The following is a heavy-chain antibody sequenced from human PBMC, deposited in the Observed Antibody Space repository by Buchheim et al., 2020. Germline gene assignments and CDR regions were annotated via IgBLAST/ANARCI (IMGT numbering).Heavy chain of an antibody. CDR1: GFTFSSYG. CDR2: IWYDGSNK. CDR3: ARESSQPGIAVAGNAFDP. J-gene: IGHJ5*02. Sequence: QVQLVESGGGVVQPGRSLRLSCAASGFTFSSYGMHWVRQAPGKGLEWVAVIWYDGSNKYYADSVKGRFTISRDNSKNTLYLQMNSLRAEDTAVYYCARESSQPGIAVAGNAFDPWGQGTL. V-gene: IGHV3-33*01. D-gene: IGHD6-19*01.